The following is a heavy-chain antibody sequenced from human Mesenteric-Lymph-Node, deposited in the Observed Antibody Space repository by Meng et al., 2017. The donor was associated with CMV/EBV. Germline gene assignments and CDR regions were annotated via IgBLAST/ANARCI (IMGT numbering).Heavy chain of an antibody. CDR3: AKVPAAMVNYYYGMDV. V-gene: IGHV3-74*01. J-gene: IGHJ6*02. Sequence: GGSLRLSCAASGFTFSSYWMHWVRQAPGKGLVWVSRINSDGSSTSYADSVKGRFTISRDNAKNSLYLQMNSLRAEDTAVYYCAKVPAAMVNYYYGMDVWGQGTTVTVSS. CDR1: GFTFSSYW. D-gene: IGHD2-2*01. CDR2: INSDGSST.